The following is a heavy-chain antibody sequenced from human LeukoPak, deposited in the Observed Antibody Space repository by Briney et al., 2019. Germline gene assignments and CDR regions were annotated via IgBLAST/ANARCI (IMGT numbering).Heavy chain of an antibody. CDR2: MNPNSGNT. V-gene: IGHV1-8*01. CDR1: GYTFTSYD. CDR3: ARSHCSGGTCYGFSSYYGMDV. Sequence: ASVKVSCKASGYTFTSYDINWVRQATGQGLEWMGWMNPNSGNTGYAQKFQGRVTMTRDTSTSTVYMELSSLRSGDTAVYYCARSHCSGGTCYGFSSYYGMDVWGQGTTVTVSS. D-gene: IGHD2-15*01. J-gene: IGHJ6*02.